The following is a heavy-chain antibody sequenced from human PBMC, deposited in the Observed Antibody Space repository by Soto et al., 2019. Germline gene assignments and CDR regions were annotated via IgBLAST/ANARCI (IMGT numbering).Heavy chain of an antibody. Sequence: SQTLSLTCAISGDSVSNNSVSWNWIRQSPSRGLEWLGRTYYRSKWYNDYALSVKSRITINPDTSKNQFSLQLNSVTPEDTAVYYCARTRVYDSYNYYGMAVWGQGTTVTVSS. V-gene: IGHV6-1*01. CDR1: GDSVSNNSVS. J-gene: IGHJ6*02. CDR2: TYYRSKWYN. CDR3: ARTRVYDSYNYYGMAV. D-gene: IGHD3-16*01.